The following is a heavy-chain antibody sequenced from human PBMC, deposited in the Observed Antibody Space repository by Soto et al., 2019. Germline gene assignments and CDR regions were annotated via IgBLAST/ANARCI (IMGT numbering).Heavy chain of an antibody. D-gene: IGHD3-10*01. J-gene: IGHJ4*02. CDR2: IYYSGST. V-gene: IGHV4-30-4*01. Sequence: QVQLQESGPGLVKPSQTLSLTCTVSGGSISSGDYYWSWIRQPPGKGLEWIGYIYYSGSTYYNPSLKRRXTXAXDTSKNQFSLKLSSVTAADTAVYYCARAQGSGFLVSWGQGTLVTVSS. CDR1: GGSISSGDYY. CDR3: ARAQGSGFLVS.